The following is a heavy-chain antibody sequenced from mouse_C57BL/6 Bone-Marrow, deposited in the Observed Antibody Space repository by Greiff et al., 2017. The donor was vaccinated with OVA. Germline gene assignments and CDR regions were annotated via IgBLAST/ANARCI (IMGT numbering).Heavy chain of an antibody. V-gene: IGHV1-82*01. CDR2: IYPGDGDT. Sequence: VQLQQSGPELVKPGASVKISCKASGYAFSSSWMNWVKQRPGKGLEWIGRIYPGDGDTNYNGKFKGKATLTADKSSSTAYMQLSSLTSEDSAVYFCARSGYCFDYGGQGTTLTVSA. D-gene: IGHD3-1*01. CDR3: ARSGYCFDY. CDR1: GYAFSSSW. J-gene: IGHJ2*01.